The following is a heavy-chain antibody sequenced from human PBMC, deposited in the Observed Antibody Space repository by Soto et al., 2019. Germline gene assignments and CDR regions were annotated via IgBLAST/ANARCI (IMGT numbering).Heavy chain of an antibody. CDR1: GGSFSGYY. V-gene: IGHV4-34*01. D-gene: IGHD1-26*01. J-gene: IGHJ5*02. CDR3: ARDPGIVATTTWFDP. Sequence: PSETLSLTCAVYGGSFSGYYWNWIRQSPGKVLEWIGEINHSGGTNYNPSLKSRVTISVDTSKNQFSLKLRSVTAADTAVYYCARDPGIVATTTWFDPWGQGTLVTVSS. CDR2: INHSGGT.